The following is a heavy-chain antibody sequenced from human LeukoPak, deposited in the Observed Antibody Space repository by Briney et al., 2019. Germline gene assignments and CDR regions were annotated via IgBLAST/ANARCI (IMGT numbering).Heavy chain of an antibody. CDR1: GFTFSRYW. J-gene: IGHJ3*02. CDR3: ARSGGTYSFDM. V-gene: IGHV3-74*01. Sequence: GGSLRLSCAASGFTFSRYWMHWVRQAPGKGLVWVSRINTDGSNTTYADSVKGRFSISRDNAKNTLYLQMNSLGAEDTAVHYCARSGGTYSFDMWGQGTMVTVSS. D-gene: IGHD1-26*01. CDR2: INTDGSNT.